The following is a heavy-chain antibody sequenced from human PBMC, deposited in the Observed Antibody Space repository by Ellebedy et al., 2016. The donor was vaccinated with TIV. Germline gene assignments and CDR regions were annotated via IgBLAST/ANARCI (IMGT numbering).Heavy chain of an antibody. CDR1: GFTFSSYA. D-gene: IGHD1-26*01. V-gene: IGHV3-30-3*01. J-gene: IGHJ4*01. Sequence: GESLKISXAASGFTFSSYAMHWVRQAPGKGLEWVAVISYDGSNKYYADSVKGRFTISRDNSKNTLYLQMNSLRAEDTAVYYCARDGKWELLYYIDYWGQGTLVTVSS. CDR3: ARDGKWELLYYIDY. CDR2: ISYDGSNK.